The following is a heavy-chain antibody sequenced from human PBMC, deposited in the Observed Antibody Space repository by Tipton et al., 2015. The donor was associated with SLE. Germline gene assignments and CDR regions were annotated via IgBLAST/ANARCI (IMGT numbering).Heavy chain of an antibody. CDR2: IRYDGSNK. V-gene: IGHV3-30*02. Sequence: SLRLSCAASGFTFSSYGMHWVRQAPGKGLEWVAFIRYDGSNKYYADSVKGRFTISRDNSKNTLYLQMNSLRAEDTAVYYCAKGGKSSSSLGDAFDIWGQGTMVTVSS. J-gene: IGHJ3*02. CDR3: AKGGKSSSSLGDAFDI. CDR1: GFTFSSYG. D-gene: IGHD6-13*01.